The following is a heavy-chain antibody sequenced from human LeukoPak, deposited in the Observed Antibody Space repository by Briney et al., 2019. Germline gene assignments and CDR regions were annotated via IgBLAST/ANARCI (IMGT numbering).Heavy chain of an antibody. Sequence: PGGSLRLSCAASAFIFSRYGMHWVRQAPGKGLEWVAFIQSDGNNKYYGDSVKGRFTISRDNSKNTLHLQMNSLRAEDTAVYYCAKDSQDSSGYYYYYYYYMDVWGKGTTVTVSS. CDR1: AFIFSRYG. CDR2: IQSDGNNK. J-gene: IGHJ6*03. CDR3: AKDSQDSSGYYYYYYYYMDV. V-gene: IGHV3-30*02. D-gene: IGHD3-22*01.